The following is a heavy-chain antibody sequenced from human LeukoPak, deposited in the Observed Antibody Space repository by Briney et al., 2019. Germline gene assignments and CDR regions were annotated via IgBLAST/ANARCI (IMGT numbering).Heavy chain of an antibody. CDR1: GGSISSYY. Sequence: PSETLSLTCTVSGGSISSYYWSWIRQPPGKGLEWIGYIYYSGSTNFNPSLKSRVTISVDTSKNQFSLKLSSVTAADTAVYYCARGLVVPAALNYYYYYYGMDVRGQGTTVTVSS. CDR3: ARGLVVPAALNYYYYYYGMDV. V-gene: IGHV4-59*01. J-gene: IGHJ6*02. CDR2: IYYSGST. D-gene: IGHD2-2*01.